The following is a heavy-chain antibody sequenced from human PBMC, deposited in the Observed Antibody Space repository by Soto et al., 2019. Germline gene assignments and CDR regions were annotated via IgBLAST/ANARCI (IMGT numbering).Heavy chain of an antibody. Sequence: PGGSLRLSCAASGFTFSSCGMHWVRQAPGKGLEWVAVIWYDGSNKYYADSVKGRFTISRDNSKNTLYLQMNSLRAEDTAVYYCAREGGLVVPALFYYYYGMDVWGQGTTVTVSS. J-gene: IGHJ6*02. CDR2: IWYDGSNK. D-gene: IGHD2-2*01. CDR3: AREGGLVVPALFYYYYGMDV. V-gene: IGHV3-33*01. CDR1: GFTFSSCG.